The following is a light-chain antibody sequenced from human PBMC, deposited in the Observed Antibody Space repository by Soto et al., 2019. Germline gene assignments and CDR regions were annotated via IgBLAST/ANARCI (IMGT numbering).Light chain of an antibody. Sequence: DIQMTLSPSTLSASVKDRVTITCLASQSISSWLAWYQQKPGKAPKLLIYKASTLKSGVPSRFSGSGSGTEFTLTISSLQPDDFATYYCQHYNSYSEAVGQGAKVDIK. CDR2: KAS. J-gene: IGKJ1*01. CDR1: QSISSW. CDR3: QHYNSYSEA. V-gene: IGKV1-5*03.